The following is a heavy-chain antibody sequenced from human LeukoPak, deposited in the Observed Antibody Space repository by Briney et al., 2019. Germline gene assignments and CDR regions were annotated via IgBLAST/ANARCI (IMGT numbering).Heavy chain of an antibody. V-gene: IGHV3-21*01. CDR1: GFTFSSYS. D-gene: IGHD3-9*01. CDR2: IISSGPYV. CDR3: ARASSKQLAGYLPDGFDI. Sequence: GGSRRLSCAASGFTFSSYSMNWVRQSPGKGLGWFSSIISSGPYVYYADSVKGRFTISRDNANNSLSLQMNSLRADDAAVYYCARASSKQLAGYLPDGFDIWGQGTMVTVSS. J-gene: IGHJ3*02.